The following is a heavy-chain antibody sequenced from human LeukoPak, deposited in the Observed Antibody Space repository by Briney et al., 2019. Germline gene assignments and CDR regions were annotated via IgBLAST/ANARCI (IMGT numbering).Heavy chain of an antibody. Sequence: ASVKVSCKASGYTFTSYDINWVRQATGQGLEWMGWMNPNSGNTGYAQKFQGRVTISRNTSISTAYMELSSLRSEYTAVYYCARGPLMGATLYYYYYYMDVWGKGTTVTVSS. V-gene: IGHV1-8*03. D-gene: IGHD1-26*01. J-gene: IGHJ6*03. CDR2: MNPNSGNT. CDR1: GYTFTSYD. CDR3: ARGPLMGATLYYYYYYMDV.